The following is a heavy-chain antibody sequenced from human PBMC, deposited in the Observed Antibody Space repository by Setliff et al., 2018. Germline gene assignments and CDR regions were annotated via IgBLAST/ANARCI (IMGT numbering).Heavy chain of an antibody. CDR2: ISTDDGDT. Sequence: GASVKVSCKASGYTFTTHGISWVRQAPGQGLEWMGWISTDDGDTNFAQKFQGRVTLTTDTSTGTAYMELRSLTFDDTAVYYCARDWFCSGGDCSDVFDFWGHGTMVTVSS. D-gene: IGHD2-21*02. CDR3: ARDWFCSGGDCSDVFDF. CDR1: GYTFTTHG. V-gene: IGHV1-18*01. J-gene: IGHJ3*01.